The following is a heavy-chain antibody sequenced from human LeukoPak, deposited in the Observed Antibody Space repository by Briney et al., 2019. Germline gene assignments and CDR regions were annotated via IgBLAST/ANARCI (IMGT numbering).Heavy chain of an antibody. V-gene: IGHV3-43D*03. CDR2: SWDGGST. CDR1: GFTFDDYA. CDR3: ARDLSGATTGYYYYYMDV. D-gene: IGHD1-26*01. Sequence: AGRSLRLSCAASGFTFDDYAMHWVRQAPGKGLEWVSLSWDGGSTYYADSVKGRFTISRDNSKNSLYLQMNSLRAEDTAVYYCARDLSGATTGYYYYYMDVWGKGTTVTVSS. J-gene: IGHJ6*03.